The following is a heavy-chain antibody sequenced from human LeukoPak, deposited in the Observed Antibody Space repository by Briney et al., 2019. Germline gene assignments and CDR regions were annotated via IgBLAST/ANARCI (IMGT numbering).Heavy chain of an antibody. J-gene: IGHJ4*02. CDR2: ISDSGGST. V-gene: IGHV3-23*01. CDR1: GITLSNYG. CDR3: AKRGVVIRVILVGFHKEAYYFDS. D-gene: IGHD3-22*01. Sequence: GGSLRLSCAVSGITLSNYGMSLVRQAPGKGLEWVAGISDSGGSTNYADSVKGRFTISRDNPKNTLYLQMNSLRAEDTAVYFCAKRGVVIRVILVGFHKEAYYFDSWGQGALVTVSS.